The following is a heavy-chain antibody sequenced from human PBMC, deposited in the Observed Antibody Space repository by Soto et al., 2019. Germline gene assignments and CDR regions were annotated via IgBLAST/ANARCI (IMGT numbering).Heavy chain of an antibody. Sequence: ASETLSLTCSVSGDSISNSSYYWGWIRQPPGKGLEWIGSIYYSGSTYYNPSLKSRVTISVDTSKNQFSLKLSSVTAADTAVYYCARHEDAQQLGIYYYYGMDVWGQGTTVTVSS. CDR2: IYYSGST. J-gene: IGHJ6*02. V-gene: IGHV4-39*01. CDR3: ARHEDAQQLGIYYYYGMDV. D-gene: IGHD6-13*01. CDR1: GDSISNSSYY.